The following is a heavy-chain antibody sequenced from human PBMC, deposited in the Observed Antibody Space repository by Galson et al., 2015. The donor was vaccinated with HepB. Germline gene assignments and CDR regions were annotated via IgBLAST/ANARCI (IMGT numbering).Heavy chain of an antibody. CDR1: GYSISSGYY. CDR2: IYHSGST. D-gene: IGHD2-2*01. Sequence: ETLSLTCTVSGYSISSGYYWGWIRQPPGKGLEWIGSIYHSGSTYYNPSLKSRVTISVDTSKNQFSLKLSSVTAADTAVYYCAREGVGYCSSTSCYWSWGQGTLVTVSS. CDR3: AREGVGYCSSTSCYWS. V-gene: IGHV4-38-2*02. J-gene: IGHJ5*02.